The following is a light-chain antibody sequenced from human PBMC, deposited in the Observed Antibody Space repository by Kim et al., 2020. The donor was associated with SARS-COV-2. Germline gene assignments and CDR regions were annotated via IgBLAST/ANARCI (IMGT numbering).Light chain of an antibody. J-gene: IGLJ2*01. CDR1: RLADKD. CDR3: QVWDSTTAI. Sequence: SYELTQPPSVSVSPGPPALLPCSGDRLADKDVCWYQQMPGQSPVLVIYQDTKRPSGIPERFSGSNSGNTATLNISGTQAMDDADYYCQVWDSTTAIFGGGTPLTVL. V-gene: IGLV3-1*01. CDR2: QDT.